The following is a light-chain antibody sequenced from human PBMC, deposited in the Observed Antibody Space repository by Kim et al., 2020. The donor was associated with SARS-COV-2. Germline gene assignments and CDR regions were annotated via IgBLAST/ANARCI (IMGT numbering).Light chain of an antibody. J-gene: IGKJ2*03. V-gene: IGKV1-39*01. Sequence: SASVGYRVTITCLASQSISSYLDRYQQKPGKAPKLLIYAAASLQSGVPSRFSGSGSGTDFTLTISSLQPEDFATYDCQQSYSTPYSFGQGTKLEIK. CDR1: QSISSY. CDR2: AAA. CDR3: QQSYSTPYS.